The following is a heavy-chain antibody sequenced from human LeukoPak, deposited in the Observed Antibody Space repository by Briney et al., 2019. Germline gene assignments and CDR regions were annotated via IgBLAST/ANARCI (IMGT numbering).Heavy chain of an antibody. D-gene: IGHD4-23*01. CDR3: ARLYGGKERLIDY. CDR1: GGSFSGYY. J-gene: IGHJ4*02. CDR2: INHSGST. V-gene: IGHV4-34*01. Sequence: PSETLSLTCAVYGGSFSGYYWSWIRQPPGKGLEWIGEINHSGSTNYNPSLKSRVTISVDTSKNQFSLKLSSVTAADTAAYYCARLYGGKERLIDYWGQGTLVTVSS.